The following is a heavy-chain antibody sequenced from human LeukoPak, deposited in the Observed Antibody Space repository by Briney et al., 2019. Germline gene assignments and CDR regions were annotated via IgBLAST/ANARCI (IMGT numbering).Heavy chain of an antibody. D-gene: IGHD4-17*01. CDR2: IIPIFGTA. Sequence: ASVKVSCKASGGTFSSYAISWVRQAPGQGLEWMGGIIPIFGTANYAQKFQGRVTITADESTSTAYMELSSLRSEDTAVYYCARGDPVTTYYYYSMDVWGQGTTVTVSS. V-gene: IGHV1-69*13. CDR3: ARGDPVTTYYYYSMDV. CDR1: GGTFSSYA. J-gene: IGHJ6*02.